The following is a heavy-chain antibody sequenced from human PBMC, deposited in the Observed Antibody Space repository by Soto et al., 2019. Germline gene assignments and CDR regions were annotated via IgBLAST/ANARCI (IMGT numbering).Heavy chain of an antibody. CDR1: GFTFSSYS. V-gene: IGHV3-48*01. CDR2: ISSCSSTI. Sequence: EVQLVESGGGLVQPGGSLRLSCAASGFTFSSYSMNWVRQAPGKGLEWVSYISSCSSTIYYADSVKGRFTISRDNAKNSLYLQMNSLRAEDTAVYYCARGFPNTYYDFWSGSLDYWGQGTLVTVSS. J-gene: IGHJ4*02. CDR3: ARGFPNTYYDFWSGSLDY. D-gene: IGHD3-3*01.